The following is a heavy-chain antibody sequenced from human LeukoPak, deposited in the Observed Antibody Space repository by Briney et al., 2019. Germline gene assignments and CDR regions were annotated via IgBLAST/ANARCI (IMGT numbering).Heavy chain of an antibody. Sequence: PSETLSLTCTDSGGSVASYGYYWSWIRHHPGKGLEWIAYISYSGSTYYNPSLKSRLTISLDTSKNQISLNLSSVTAADTAVYYCARAPPVDTVTADYFDYWGQGTLVTVSS. D-gene: IGHD5-18*01. CDR2: ISYSGST. CDR1: GGSVASYGYY. J-gene: IGHJ4*02. V-gene: IGHV4-31*03. CDR3: ARAPPVDTVTADYFDY.